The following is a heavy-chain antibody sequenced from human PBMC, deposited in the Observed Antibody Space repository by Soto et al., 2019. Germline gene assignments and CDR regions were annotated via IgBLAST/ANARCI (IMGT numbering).Heavy chain of an antibody. V-gene: IGHV6-1*01. D-gene: IGHD1-26*01. J-gene: IGHJ4*01. CDR1: GDSVSSNSAG. CDR2: TYYRSKWYY. CDR3: ARGEQYSGRIFDY. Sequence: SQTLSLTCAITGDSVSSNSAGWSWVRQSPSRGLEWLGRTYYRSKWYYGYAVSVRGRITINPDTSKNQYSLQRNSATPEDTAVYFCARGEQYSGRIFDYWGQGTLVTVSS.